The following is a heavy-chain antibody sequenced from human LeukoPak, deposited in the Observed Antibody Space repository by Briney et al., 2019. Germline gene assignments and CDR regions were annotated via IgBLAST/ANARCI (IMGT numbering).Heavy chain of an antibody. V-gene: IGHV4-59*01. Sequence: SETLPLTCTGSGGSISSYFWSWIRQPPGKGLAWIGHIYYSGSTNYNPSLKSRVTVSVDTSKNQFSLKLSSVTAADTAVYYCARGAGNYYFYGMDVWGQGTLVTVSS. D-gene: IGHD3-16*01. CDR1: GGSISSYF. CDR3: ARGAGNYYFYGMDV. J-gene: IGHJ6*02. CDR2: IYYSGST.